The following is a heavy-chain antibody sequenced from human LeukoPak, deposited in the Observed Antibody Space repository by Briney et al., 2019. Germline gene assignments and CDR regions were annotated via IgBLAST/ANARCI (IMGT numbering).Heavy chain of an antibody. Sequence: GGSLRLSCAASGFTFSSYAMSWVRRAPGKGLKWVSAISGSGGSTYYADSVKGRFTISRDNAKNSLYLQMNSLRTEDTAVYYCARDRESGYYYYYYMDVWGKGTTVTVSS. D-gene: IGHD6-25*01. CDR1: GFTFSSYA. J-gene: IGHJ6*03. V-gene: IGHV3-23*01. CDR2: ISGSGGST. CDR3: ARDRESGYYYYYYMDV.